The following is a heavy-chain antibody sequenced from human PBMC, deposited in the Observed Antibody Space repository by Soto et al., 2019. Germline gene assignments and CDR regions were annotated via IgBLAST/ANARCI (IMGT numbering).Heavy chain of an antibody. CDR1: GGTFRTNA. V-gene: IGHV1-69*12. D-gene: IGHD3-10*01. CDR2: IIPIFPTP. CDR3: AKDKDRQQLGGNYYYIMDV. J-gene: IGHJ6*02. Sequence: QVQLVQSGAEVKKPGSSVKISCKASGGTFRTNAFSWVRQAPGQGLEWMGGIIPIFPTPDYPQKFQGRVTITADESTTTTYMELSSLRSEDPATYYCAKDKDRQQLGGNYYYIMDVWGQGTTVTVSS.